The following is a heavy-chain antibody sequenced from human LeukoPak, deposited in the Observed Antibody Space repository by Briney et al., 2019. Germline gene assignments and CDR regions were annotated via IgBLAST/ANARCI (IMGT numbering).Heavy chain of an antibody. V-gene: IGHV1-2*02. CDR3: ASGITMVRGFHAFDI. Sequence: ASVKVSCKASGYTFTGYYMHWVRQAPGQGLEWMGWINPNSGGTNYAQKFQGRVTMTRDTSISTAYMELSRLRSDDTAVYYCASGITMVRGFHAFDIWGQGTMVTVSS. D-gene: IGHD3-10*01. J-gene: IGHJ3*02. CDR1: GYTFTGYY. CDR2: INPNSGGT.